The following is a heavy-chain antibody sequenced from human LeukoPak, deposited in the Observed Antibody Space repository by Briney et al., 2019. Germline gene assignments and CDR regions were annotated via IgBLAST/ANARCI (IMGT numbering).Heavy chain of an antibody. CDR3: AKTLYSSSSGGADY. CDR1: GFTFSSYA. V-gene: IGHV3-23*01. CDR2: ISGSGYST. J-gene: IGHJ4*02. Sequence: SGGSLRLSCAASGFTFSSYAMSWVRQAPGKGLEWVSAISGSGYSTYYADSVKGRFTISRDNSKNTLYLQMNSLRADDTAVYYCAKTLYSSSSGGADYWGQGTLVTVSS. D-gene: IGHD6-6*01.